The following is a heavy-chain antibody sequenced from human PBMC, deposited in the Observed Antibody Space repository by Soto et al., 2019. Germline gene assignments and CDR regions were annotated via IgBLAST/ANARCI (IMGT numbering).Heavy chain of an antibody. CDR1: GFNFSNFY. CDR2: ISERGITT. D-gene: IGHD2-8*01. V-gene: IGHV3-48*03. Sequence: QXLSCVDSGFNFSNFYMNWVRQAPGRGLEWISLISERGITTTYADSVRSRFTVSRDNAQSSLYLQMDRLTVEDTGVYYCARGGVVWGRGVLVTSPQ. CDR3: ARGGVV. J-gene: IGHJ4*02.